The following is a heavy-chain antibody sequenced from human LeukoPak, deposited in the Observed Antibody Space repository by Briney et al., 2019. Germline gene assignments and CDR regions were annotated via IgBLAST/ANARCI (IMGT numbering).Heavy chain of an antibody. D-gene: IGHD5-12*01. J-gene: IGHJ4*02. Sequence: GGSLRLSCAASGFTFSSYSMNWVRQAPGKGLEWVSSISSSSSYIYYADSVKGRFTISRDNAKNSLYLQMSSLRAEDTAVYYCARERASGYGAAADYWGQGTLVTVSS. CDR1: GFTFSSYS. CDR3: ARERASGYGAAADY. CDR2: ISSSSSYI. V-gene: IGHV3-21*01.